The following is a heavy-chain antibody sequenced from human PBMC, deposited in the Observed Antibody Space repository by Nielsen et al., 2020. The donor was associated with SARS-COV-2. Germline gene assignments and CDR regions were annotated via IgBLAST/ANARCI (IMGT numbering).Heavy chain of an antibody. CDR3: AKMSPPGIAVGTAEYFQH. CDR2: ISGSGGST. V-gene: IGHV3-23*01. Sequence: WLRQPPGKGLEWVSAISGSGGSTYYADSVKGRFTISRDKSKNTLYVLMNSLRAEDTAIYYCAKMSPPGIAVGTAEYFQHWGQGTLVTVSS. J-gene: IGHJ1*01. D-gene: IGHD6-19*01.